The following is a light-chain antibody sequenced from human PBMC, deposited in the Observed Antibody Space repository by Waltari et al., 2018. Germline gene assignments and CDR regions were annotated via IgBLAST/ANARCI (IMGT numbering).Light chain of an antibody. V-gene: IGKV3-15*01. Sequence: ELVMTQSPATLSVSPGERATLSCRASQSVSSNLAWYQQKPAQAPRLLINGASTRATGIPARFSGSGSGTEFTLTISSLQSEDFAVYYCQQYSNRLTFGGGTKVEIK. J-gene: IGKJ4*01. CDR2: GAS. CDR1: QSVSSN. CDR3: QQYSNRLT.